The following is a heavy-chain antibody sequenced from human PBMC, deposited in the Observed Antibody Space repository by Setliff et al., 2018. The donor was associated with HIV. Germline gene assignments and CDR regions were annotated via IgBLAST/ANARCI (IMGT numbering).Heavy chain of an antibody. CDR3: ARLKASDDAFDI. Sequence: ASVKVSCKASGYTFTSYGISWVRQAPGQGLEWVGWISGYNGITKYSQKLRGRVTRTTDTSTSTAYMELRSLRSDDTAVYYCARLKASDDAFDIWGKGTMVTVSS. J-gene: IGHJ3*02. V-gene: IGHV1-18*01. CDR2: ISGYNGIT. CDR1: GYTFTSYG. D-gene: IGHD1-1*01.